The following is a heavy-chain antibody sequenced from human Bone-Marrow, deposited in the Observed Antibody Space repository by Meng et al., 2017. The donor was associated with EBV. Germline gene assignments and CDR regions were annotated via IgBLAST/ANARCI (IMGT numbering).Heavy chain of an antibody. CDR1: GGPFRSDA. Sequence: QVKMEQSGAEGKMPGSSVKTSCKTSGGPFRSDAVSWVRQGPGQGLEWLGGLIPMSGAPHYAQKFQNRVTITADEYTRTHYMELSSLRSDDTAVYYCASESGRGFTPDFWGQGTLVTVSS. V-gene: IGHV1-69*01. CDR2: LIPMSGAP. D-gene: IGHD3-10*01. J-gene: IGHJ4*02. CDR3: ASESGRGFTPDF.